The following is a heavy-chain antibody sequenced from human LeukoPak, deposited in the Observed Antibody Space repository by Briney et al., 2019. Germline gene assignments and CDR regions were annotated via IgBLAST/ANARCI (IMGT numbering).Heavy chain of an antibody. D-gene: IGHD6-13*01. CDR1: GFTVSSNS. Sequence: GGSLRLSCAASGFTVSSNSMSWVRQAPGKGLEWVSAISGSGGSTYYADSVKGRFTFSRDNSKNTLYLQMNSLRAEDTAVYYCARGGPAAGRFDYWGQGTLVTVSS. J-gene: IGHJ4*02. CDR2: ISGSGGST. V-gene: IGHV3-23*01. CDR3: ARGGPAAGRFDY.